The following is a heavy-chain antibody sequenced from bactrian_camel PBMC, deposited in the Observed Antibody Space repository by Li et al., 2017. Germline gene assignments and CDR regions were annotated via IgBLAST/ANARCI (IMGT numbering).Heavy chain of an antibody. Sequence: HVQLVESGGGLVQPGGSMTLSCGFSEYTRCLYDMTWWRQFPGKERDFVSKIDSDGTTTYADSVKGRFTITQDVAKNTVYLQMSRLKPEDTAMYYCKREGAENDERWCEFNVWGQGTQVTVS. CDR1: EYTRCLYD. CDR3: KREGAENDERWCEFNV. CDR2: IDSDGTT. D-gene: IGHD3*01. V-gene: IGHV3S9*01. J-gene: IGHJ4*01.